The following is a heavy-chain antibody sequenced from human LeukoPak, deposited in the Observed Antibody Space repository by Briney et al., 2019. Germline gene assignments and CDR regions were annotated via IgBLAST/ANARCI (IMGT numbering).Heavy chain of an antibody. Sequence: SETLSLTCAVSNDSFSSHYWTWIRQPPGKGLEWIGYISYIGSTNYNPSLKSRVTISIDTSKNQFSLKLSSVTAADTAVYYCARDLVTVTKGFDIWGQGTTVSVSS. CDR1: NDSFSSHY. J-gene: IGHJ3*02. V-gene: IGHV4-59*11. D-gene: IGHD4-17*01. CDR2: ISYIGST. CDR3: ARDLVTVTKGFDI.